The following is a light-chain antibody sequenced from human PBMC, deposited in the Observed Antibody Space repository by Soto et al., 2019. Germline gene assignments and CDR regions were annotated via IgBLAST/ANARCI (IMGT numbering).Light chain of an antibody. CDR3: AAWDDSLSGRV. V-gene: IGLV1-47*01. CDR2: RNN. J-gene: IGLJ3*02. CDR1: SSNIGSDY. Sequence: QSVLTQPPSVSGTPGQRVTISCSGSSSNIGSDYVYWFQQLPGTAPQVLIYRNNQRPSGVPDRFSGSKSGTSASLAISGLRSEDEADYYCAAWDDSLSGRVFGGGTKLTVL.